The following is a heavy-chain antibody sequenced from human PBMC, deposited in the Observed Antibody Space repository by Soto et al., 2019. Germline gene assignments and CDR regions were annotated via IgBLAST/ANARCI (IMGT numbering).Heavy chain of an antibody. J-gene: IGHJ4*02. D-gene: IGHD6-13*01. Sequence: GGSLRLSCAASGFTFSTSAMSWVRQAPGEGLEWVSTVSAGGGSADYADSVKGRFIISRDNSRNTLYLQLNSLRAEDTAVYYCAKPGSTNWYLFHYWGQGTLVTVSS. CDR3: AKPGSTNWYLFHY. CDR1: GFTFSTSA. V-gene: IGHV3-23*01. CDR2: VSAGGGSA.